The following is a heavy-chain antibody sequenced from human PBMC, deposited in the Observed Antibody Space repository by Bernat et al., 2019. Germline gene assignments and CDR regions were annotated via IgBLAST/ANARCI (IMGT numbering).Heavy chain of an antibody. Sequence: QVQLVESGGGVVQPGRSLRLSCAASGFTFSSYAMHWVRLAPGKGLEWVAVISYDGSNKYYADSVKGRFTISRDNSKNTLYLQMNSLRAEDTAVYYCARYGSGWLDAFDIWGLGTMVTVSS. J-gene: IGHJ3*02. CDR1: GFTFSSYA. V-gene: IGHV3-30-3*01. D-gene: IGHD6-19*01. CDR3: ARYGSGWLDAFDI. CDR2: ISYDGSNK.